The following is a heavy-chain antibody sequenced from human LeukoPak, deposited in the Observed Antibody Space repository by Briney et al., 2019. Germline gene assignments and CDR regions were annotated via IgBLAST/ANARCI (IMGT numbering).Heavy chain of an antibody. D-gene: IGHD3-10*01. CDR1: GGSISSGDYY. J-gene: IGHJ4*02. CDR2: IYSGGST. CDR3: ARVLEYYSDY. Sequence: LSLTCTVSGGSISSGDYYWSWIRQPPGKGLEWVSVIYSGGSTYYADSVKGRFTISRDNSKNTLYLQMNSLRAEDTAVYYCARVLEYYSDYWGQGTLATVSS. V-gene: IGHV3-53*01.